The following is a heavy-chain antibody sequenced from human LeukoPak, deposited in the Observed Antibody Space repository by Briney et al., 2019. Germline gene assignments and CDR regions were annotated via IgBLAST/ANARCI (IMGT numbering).Heavy chain of an antibody. Sequence: SETLSLTCTVSGGSISSSSYYWGWIRQPPGKGLEWIGSIYYSGSTYYNPSLKSRVTISVDTSKNQFSLKLSSVTAADTAVYYCARDAERGRFDPWGQGTLVTVSS. D-gene: IGHD7-27*01. CDR3: ARDAERGRFDP. CDR2: IYYSGST. J-gene: IGHJ5*02. CDR1: GGSISSSSYY. V-gene: IGHV4-39*07.